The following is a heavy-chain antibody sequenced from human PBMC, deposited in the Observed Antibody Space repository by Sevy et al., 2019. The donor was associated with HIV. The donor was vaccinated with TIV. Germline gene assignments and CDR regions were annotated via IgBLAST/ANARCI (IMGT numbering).Heavy chain of an antibody. CDR1: GFHLSNYW. J-gene: IGHJ4*02. Sequence: GGSLRLSCAVSGFHLSNYWMSWVRQAPGKGLEWVANIKQDESEIYNVDSVKGRFTISRDNAKNSVSLQMNSLGAEDTAVYYCARGPNYGDRTDYFEYWGQVILVTVSS. CDR2: IKQDESEI. D-gene: IGHD4-17*01. V-gene: IGHV3-7*01. CDR3: ARGPNYGDRTDYFEY.